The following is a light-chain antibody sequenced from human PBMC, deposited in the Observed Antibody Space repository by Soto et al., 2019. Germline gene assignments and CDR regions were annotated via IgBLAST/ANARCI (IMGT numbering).Light chain of an antibody. CDR3: HQRSSWPLT. Sequence: EIVMTQSPATLSVSPGERATLSCRASQNVSTFFAWYQQKPGQAPRLLIYDVSNRATGFPARFSGSGSGTDFTLTISSLEPEDSAVYYCHQRSSWPLTFGGGTKVDIK. CDR1: QNVSTF. V-gene: IGKV3-11*01. CDR2: DVS. J-gene: IGKJ4*01.